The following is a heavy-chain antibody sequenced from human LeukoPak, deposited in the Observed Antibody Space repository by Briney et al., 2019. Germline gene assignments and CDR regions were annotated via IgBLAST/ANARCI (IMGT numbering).Heavy chain of an antibody. CDR2: VRYDGTNK. Sequence: GGSLRLSCAASGFTFNSYGMHWVRQAPGKGLEWVAFVRYDGTNKYYADSVKGRFSISRDNSKNTLYLKMNSLRAEDTAVYYCARGPPPLRYFDWLLLDYWGQGTLVTVSS. CDR1: GFTFNSYG. D-gene: IGHD3-9*01. CDR3: ARGPPPLRYFDWLLLDY. V-gene: IGHV3-30*02. J-gene: IGHJ4*02.